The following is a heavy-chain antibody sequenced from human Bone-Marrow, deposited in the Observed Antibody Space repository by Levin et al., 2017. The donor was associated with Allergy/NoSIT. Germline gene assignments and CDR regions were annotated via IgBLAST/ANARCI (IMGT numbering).Heavy chain of an antibody. J-gene: IGHJ2*01. V-gene: IGHV1-69*06. CDR1: GGNFNNYA. CDR2: IIPMFGTG. D-gene: IGHD5-18*01. CDR3: VRDGEGGYTYGSYWYFDL. Sequence: PVASVKVSCNVSGGNFNNYAISWVRQAPGQGLEWVGGIIPMFGTGSYAQKFQGRVTVTADKSTSTAYMELSSLRSEDTALYYCVRDGEGGYTYGSYWYFDLWGRGTLVTVSS.